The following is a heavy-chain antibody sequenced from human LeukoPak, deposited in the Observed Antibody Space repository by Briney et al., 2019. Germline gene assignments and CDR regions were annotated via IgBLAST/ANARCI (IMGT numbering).Heavy chain of an antibody. CDR3: ARARATVTRISSFDI. V-gene: IGHV1-2*02. D-gene: IGHD4-17*01. Sequence: ASVKVSCKASGYTFTGYYMHWVRQAPGQGLEWMGWINPNSGGTNYAQKFQGRVTMTRDTSISTAYMELRSLRSDDTAVYYCARARATVTRISSFDIWGQGTMVTVSS. CDR2: INPNSGGT. J-gene: IGHJ3*02. CDR1: GYTFTGYY.